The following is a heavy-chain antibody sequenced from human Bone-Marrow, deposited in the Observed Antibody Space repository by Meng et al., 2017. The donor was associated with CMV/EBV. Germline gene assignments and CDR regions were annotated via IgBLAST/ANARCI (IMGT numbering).Heavy chain of an antibody. Sequence: ASVKVSCKASGYRFTKYGISWVRQAPGQGLEWMGWISAYNGNADYAQKLQGRVTMTTDTSTTTAYMELRSLRSDDTAMYYCARVARYCTNTDNCFDYWGQGTLVTVYS. CDR2: ISAYNGNA. CDR3: ARVARYCTNTDNCFDY. J-gene: IGHJ4*02. CDR1: GYRFTKYG. D-gene: IGHD2-8*01. V-gene: IGHV1-18*01.